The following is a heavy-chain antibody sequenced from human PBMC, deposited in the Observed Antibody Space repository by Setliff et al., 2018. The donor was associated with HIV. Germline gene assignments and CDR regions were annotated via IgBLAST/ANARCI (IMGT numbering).Heavy chain of an antibody. V-gene: IGHV4-61*09. CDR2: IYTTGST. J-gene: IGHJ6*03. CDR1: GGSISSNSHY. D-gene: IGHD3-3*01. CDR3: ARDRSSYNDFWSGYYSAYHMDV. Sequence: PSETLSLTCTVSGGSISSNSHYWSWIRQPAGKGLEWIGHIYTTGSTKYNPSLKSRVTISVDTSKNQFSLTLSSVTAADTAVYFCARDRSSYNDFWSGYYSAYHMDVWGTGTAVTVSS.